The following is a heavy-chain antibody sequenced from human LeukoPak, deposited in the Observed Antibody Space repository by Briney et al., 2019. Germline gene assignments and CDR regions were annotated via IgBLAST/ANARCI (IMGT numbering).Heavy chain of an antibody. CDR2: ISYYRST. CDR1: GGSTSGYY. J-gene: IGHJ4*02. D-gene: IGHD3-22*01. V-gene: IGHV4-59*01. Sequence: PSETLSLTCTVSGGSTSGYYWSWIRKPPGEGLEWVGYISYYRSTNYNPSLRSRVAISLDTSNNPFSLKLSSVTVSDTAVYYCALGYYPNYWGQGTLVTVSS. CDR3: ALGYYPNY.